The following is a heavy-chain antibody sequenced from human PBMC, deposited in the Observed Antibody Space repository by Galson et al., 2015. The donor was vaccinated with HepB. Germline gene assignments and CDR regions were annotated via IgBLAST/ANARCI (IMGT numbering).Heavy chain of an antibody. CDR3: AKDLDPVVVITTDFDY. D-gene: IGHD3-22*01. CDR2: ISGSGGST. V-gene: IGHV3-23*01. CDR1: GFTFSSYA. Sequence: SLRLSCAASGFTFSSYAMSWVRQAPGKGLEWVSAISGSGGSTYYADSVKGRFTISRDNSKNTLYLQMNSLRAEDTAVYYCAKDLDPVVVITTDFDYWGQGTLVTVSS. J-gene: IGHJ4*02.